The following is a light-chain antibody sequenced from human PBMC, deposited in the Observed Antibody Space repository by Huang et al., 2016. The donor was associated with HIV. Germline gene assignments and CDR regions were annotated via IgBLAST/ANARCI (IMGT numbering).Light chain of an antibody. CDR3: QQYNNWPPLT. J-gene: IGKJ4*01. Sequence: EIVMTQSPATLSVSPGERATLSCRASQSVSSNLAWYQQKPGQAPRLRIYGASTRATGIPARFRGSGSGTEFTLTISSLQYEDCAVYYCQQYNNWPPLTFGGGTKVEIK. V-gene: IGKV3-15*01. CDR1: QSVSSN. CDR2: GAS.